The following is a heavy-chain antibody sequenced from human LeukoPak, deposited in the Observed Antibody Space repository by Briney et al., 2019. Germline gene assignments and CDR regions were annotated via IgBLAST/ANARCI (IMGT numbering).Heavy chain of an antibody. J-gene: IGHJ4*02. CDR3: AGGYYDSSGYLRFDY. V-gene: IGHV3-72*01. D-gene: IGHD3-22*01. CDR2: TRNKANSYTT. CDR1: GFTFSDHY. Sequence: GGSLRLSCAASGFTFSDHYMDWVRQAPGKGLEWVGRTRNKANSYTTEYAASVKGRFTISRDDSKNSLYLQMNSLKTDDTAVYYCAGGYYDSSGYLRFDYWGQGTLVTVSS.